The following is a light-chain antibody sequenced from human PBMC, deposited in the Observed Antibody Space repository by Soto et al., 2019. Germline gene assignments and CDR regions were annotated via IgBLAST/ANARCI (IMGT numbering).Light chain of an antibody. Sequence: EIVXTXXXXTLSVSPGERATLSCRASQSVSSNLAWYQQKPGQAPRLLIYGASTRATGLPARFSGSGSGTEFTLTISSLQSEDFAVYYCQQYNNWPRTFGQGTKVEIK. J-gene: IGKJ1*01. V-gene: IGKV3-15*01. CDR2: GAS. CDR3: QQYNNWPRT. CDR1: QSVSSN.